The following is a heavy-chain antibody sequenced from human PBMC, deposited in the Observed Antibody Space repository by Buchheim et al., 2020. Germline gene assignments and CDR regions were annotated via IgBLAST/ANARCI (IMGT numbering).Heavy chain of an antibody. V-gene: IGHV5-51*03. CDR3: ARASDIAAAGNYFDY. CDR2: IYPSDSDI. CDR1: GSTFTNYW. J-gene: IGHJ4*02. D-gene: IGHD6-13*01. Sequence: EVQLVQSGAEVKKPGESLKISCKGSGSTFTNYWVAWVRQMSGKGLEWMGIIYPSDSDIRYSPSFQGQVTISADNFITPAFLQWSSLKASDTAMYYCARASDIAAAGNYFDYWGQGTL.